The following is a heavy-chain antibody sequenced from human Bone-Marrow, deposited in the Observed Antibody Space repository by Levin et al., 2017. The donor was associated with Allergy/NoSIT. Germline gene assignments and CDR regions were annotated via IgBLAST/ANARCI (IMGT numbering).Heavy chain of an antibody. CDR3: ARPLVPAARRVGWDY. J-gene: IGHJ4*02. V-gene: IGHV4-34*01. CDR1: GESFGGYY. CDR2: INHTGST. D-gene: IGHD2-2*01. Sequence: SQTLSLTCAVSGESFGGYYWTWIRQPPGKGLEWIGEINHTGSTYYNPSLKSRVTISVDTSKNQVSLTLSSVTAADTAVYYCARPLVPAARRVGWDYWGQGTLVSVSS.